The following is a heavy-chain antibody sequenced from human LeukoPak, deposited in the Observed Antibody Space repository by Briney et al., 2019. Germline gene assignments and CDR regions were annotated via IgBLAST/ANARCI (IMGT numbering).Heavy chain of an antibody. CDR3: ARAGTIFGVARRDYYMAV. D-gene: IGHD3-3*01. CDR1: GYTFTSYD. V-gene: IGHV1-8*01. J-gene: IGHJ6*03. Sequence: ASVKVSSKASGYTFTSYDINWVRQATGQGLEWMGWMNPNSGNTGYAQKFQGRVTMTRNTSISTAYMELSSLRSEDTAVYYCARAGTIFGVARRDYYMAVWGKGTTVTVSS. CDR2: MNPNSGNT.